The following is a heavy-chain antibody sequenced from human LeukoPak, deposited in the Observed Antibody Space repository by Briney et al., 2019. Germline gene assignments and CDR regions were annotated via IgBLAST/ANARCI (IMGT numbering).Heavy chain of an antibody. Sequence: PSETLSLTCTVSGGSISSYYWSWVRQPPGKGLEWIGFVYYTGSTNYSPSLKSRVTISVDTSKNQFSLNLSSVTAADTAVYYCATEIQNIAGRVYWGQGTLVTVSS. CDR1: GGSISSYY. V-gene: IGHV4-59*08. D-gene: IGHD6-13*01. J-gene: IGHJ4*02. CDR2: VYYTGST. CDR3: ATEIQNIAGRVY.